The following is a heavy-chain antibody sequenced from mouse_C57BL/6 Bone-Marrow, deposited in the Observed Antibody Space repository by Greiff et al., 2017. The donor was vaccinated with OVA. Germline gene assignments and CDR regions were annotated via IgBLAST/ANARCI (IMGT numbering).Heavy chain of an antibody. D-gene: IGHD1-1*01. CDR2: ILPGSGST. J-gene: IGHJ2*01. CDR3: SRSSPYYYGSSSYFDY. V-gene: IGHV1-9*01. CDR1: GYTFTGYW. Sequence: VQRVESGAELMKPGASVKLSCKATGYTFTGYWIEWVKQRPGHGLEWIGVILPGSGSTNYNEKFKGKATFTADTSSNTAYMPLSSLTTEDSAISDCSRSSPYYYGSSSYFDYWGQGTTLTVSS.